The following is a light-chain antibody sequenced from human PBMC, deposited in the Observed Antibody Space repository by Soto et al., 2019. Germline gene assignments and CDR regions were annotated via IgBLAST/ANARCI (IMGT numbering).Light chain of an antibody. Sequence: QSVLTKPASVTGSPGESITISCTGTSSDVGAYDFVSWYQQHPDKAPKLMIYEVSNRPSGVSNRFSGSKSVNTATLTISGLQAEDEADYSCSSYTSSSTRVFGTGTKVTVL. CDR3: SSYTSSSTRV. J-gene: IGLJ1*01. V-gene: IGLV2-14*03. CDR1: SSDVGAYDF. CDR2: EVS.